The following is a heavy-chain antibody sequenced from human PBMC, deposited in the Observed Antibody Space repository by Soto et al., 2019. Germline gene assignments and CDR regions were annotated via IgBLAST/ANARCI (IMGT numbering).Heavy chain of an antibody. CDR1: GYTFTRYT. Sequence: ASVKVSCKASGYTFTRYTMNWVRQAPGQRLEWMGWTNPDNGNTKSSQKFQDRVIITRDTSASTAYMDLSSLRSEDTAVYYCARGIATGQLDHWGQGTLVTVSS. D-gene: IGHD2-15*01. CDR3: ARGIATGQLDH. V-gene: IGHV1-3*01. CDR2: TNPDNGNT. J-gene: IGHJ5*02.